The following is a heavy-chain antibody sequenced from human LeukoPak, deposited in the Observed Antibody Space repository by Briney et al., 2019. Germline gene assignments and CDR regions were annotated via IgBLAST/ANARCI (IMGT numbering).Heavy chain of an antibody. V-gene: IGHV3-74*01. D-gene: IGHD5-18*01. CDR3: ARHLSGVTGYTYGRGIDY. CDR1: GFTFSSYS. Sequence: GGSLRLSCAASGFTFSSYSMNWVRQAPGKGLVWVSRINSDGINTSYADSVKGRFTISRGNAKNTLNLQMNSLRAEDTAVYYCARHLSGVTGYTYGRGIDYWGQGTLVTVSS. CDR2: INSDGINT. J-gene: IGHJ4*02.